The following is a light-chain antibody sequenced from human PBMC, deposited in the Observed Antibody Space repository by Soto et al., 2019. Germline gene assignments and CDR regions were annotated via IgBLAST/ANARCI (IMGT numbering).Light chain of an antibody. CDR2: DAS. V-gene: IGKV1-5*01. CDR1: RSIGGQ. CDR3: QQYSAYPVT. Sequence: GDRVTVTCRASRSIGGQLAWYQQRPGKAPNLLITDASNLNVGVPSRFTGSGSGTEFTLTISSLQPDDFATYYCQQYSAYPVTFGGGTKVDIK. J-gene: IGKJ4*01.